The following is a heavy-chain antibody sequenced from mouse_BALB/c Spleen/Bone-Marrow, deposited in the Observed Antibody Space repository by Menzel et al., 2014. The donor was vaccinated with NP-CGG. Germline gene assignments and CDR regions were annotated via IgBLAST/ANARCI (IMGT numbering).Heavy chain of an antibody. Sequence: QVQLQQSGAELVRTGVSVKISCKGYGYTFTDYAMHWVKQSHAKSLEWIGVISTYYGDASYNQKFKGKATMTVDKSSSTAYMELARLTSEDSAIYYCARDGSSWGYFDVCGAGTTVTVSS. CDR2: ISTYYGDA. CDR3: ARDGSSWGYFDV. V-gene: IGHV1S137*01. J-gene: IGHJ1*01. CDR1: GYTFTDYA. D-gene: IGHD1-1*01.